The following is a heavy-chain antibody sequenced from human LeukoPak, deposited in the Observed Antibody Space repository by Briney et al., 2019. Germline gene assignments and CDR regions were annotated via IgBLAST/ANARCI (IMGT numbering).Heavy chain of an antibody. J-gene: IGHJ4*02. Sequence: PGGSLRLSCAASGFTFSSYSMNWVRQAPGKGLEWVSSISSSSSYIYYADSVKGRFTISRDNAKNSLYLQMNSLRAEDTAVYYCAKILRERGSYFDYWGQGTLVTVSS. D-gene: IGHD1-26*01. CDR1: GFTFSSYS. V-gene: IGHV3-21*01. CDR2: ISSSSSYI. CDR3: AKILRERGSYFDY.